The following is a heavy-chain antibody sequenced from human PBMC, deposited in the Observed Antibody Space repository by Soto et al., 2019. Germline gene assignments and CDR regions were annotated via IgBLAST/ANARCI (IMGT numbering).Heavy chain of an antibody. V-gene: IGHV4-34*01. CDR2: INHSGST. Sequence: PSETLSLTCAVYGGSFSGYYWSWIRQPPGKGLEWIGEINHSGSTNYNPSLKSRVTISVDTSKNQFSLKLSSVTAADTAVYYCARDRYLYSSSWYDYWGQGTLVTVSS. CDR1: GGSFSGYY. CDR3: ARDRYLYSSSWYDY. J-gene: IGHJ4*02. D-gene: IGHD6-13*01.